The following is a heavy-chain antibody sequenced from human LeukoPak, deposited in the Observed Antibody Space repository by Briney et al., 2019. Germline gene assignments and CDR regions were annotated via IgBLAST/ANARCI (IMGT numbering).Heavy chain of an antibody. D-gene: IGHD3-22*01. CDR2: INPNSGDT. Sequence: ASVKVSCKASGYSFTGYYMHWVRQAPGQGLEWMGWINPNSGDTKYAQKFQGRVTMTRDTSISTAYMELTRLRSDDTAVYYCARADSSGYPTYYFDYWGQGTLVTVSS. CDR3: ARADSSGYPTYYFDY. CDR1: GYSFTGYY. V-gene: IGHV1-2*02. J-gene: IGHJ4*02.